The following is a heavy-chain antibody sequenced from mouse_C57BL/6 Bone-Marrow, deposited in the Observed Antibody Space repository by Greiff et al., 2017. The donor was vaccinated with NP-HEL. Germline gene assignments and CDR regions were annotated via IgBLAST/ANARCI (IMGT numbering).Heavy chain of an antibody. CDR1: GYTFTDYY. V-gene: IGHV1-19*01. J-gene: IGHJ3*01. CDR2: INPYNGGT. Sequence: VQLKQSGPVLVKPGASVKMSCKASGYTFTDYYMNWVKQSHGKSLEWIGVINPYNGGTSYNQKFKGKATLTVDKSSSTAYMELNSLTSEDSAVYYCAPITTVVAPYWGQGTLVTVSA. D-gene: IGHD1-1*01. CDR3: APITTVVAPY.